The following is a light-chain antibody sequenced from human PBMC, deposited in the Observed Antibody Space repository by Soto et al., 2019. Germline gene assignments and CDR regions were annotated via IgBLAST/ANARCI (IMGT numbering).Light chain of an antibody. J-gene: IGLJ2*01. CDR2: DVS. CDR1: SSDVGGYNY. V-gene: IGLV2-14*03. Sequence: QSVLTQPASVSGSPGQSITISCTGTSSDVGGYNYVSWYQQHPGQAPKLMIYDVSNRPSGVSNRFCGSKSGNTASLNISGLQAADEADYYCCSYTSSSTPVVFGGGTKLTVL. CDR3: CSYTSSSTPVV.